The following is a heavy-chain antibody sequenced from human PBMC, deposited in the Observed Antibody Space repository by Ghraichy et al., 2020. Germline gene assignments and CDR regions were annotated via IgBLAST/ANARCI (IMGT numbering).Heavy chain of an antibody. CDR3: ARVGERIVVATRIDY. CDR1: GFTFSDYY. V-gene: IGHV3-11*01. CDR2: ISSSGSTI. D-gene: IGHD3-22*01. J-gene: IGHJ4*02. Sequence: GESLRLSCAASGFTFSDYYMSWIRQAPGKGLEWVSYISSSGSTIYYADSVKGRFTISRDNAKNSLYLQMNSLRAEDTAVYYCARVGERIVVATRIDYWGQGTLVTVSS.